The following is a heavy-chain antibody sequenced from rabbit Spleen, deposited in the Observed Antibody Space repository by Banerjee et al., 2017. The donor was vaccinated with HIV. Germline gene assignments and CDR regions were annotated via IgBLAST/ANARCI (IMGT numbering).Heavy chain of an antibody. CDR2: IGAGSSGST. V-gene: IGHV1S40*01. CDR3: ATYVDYDGDFNL. D-gene: IGHD2-1*01. J-gene: IGHJ4*01. CDR1: GFSFSAGYY. Sequence: QSLEESGGDLVKPGASLTLTCTASGFSFSAGYYMCWVRQAPGKGLEWIACIGAGSSGSTYYASWAKGRFTISKTSSTTVTLQMTSLTAADTATYFCATYVDYDGDFNLWGQGTLVTVS.